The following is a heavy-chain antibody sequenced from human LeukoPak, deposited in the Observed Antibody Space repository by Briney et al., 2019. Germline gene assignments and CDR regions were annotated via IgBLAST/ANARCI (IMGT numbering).Heavy chain of an antibody. CDR1: GFTFSSYW. Sequence: PGGSLRLSCAASGFTFSSYWMSWVRQAPGKGLEWVANIKQDGSEKYYVDSVKGRFTISRDNAKNSLYLQMNSLRAEDTAVYYCARGDYDSSGYSLDYWGQGTLVTVSS. D-gene: IGHD3-22*01. CDR2: IKQDGSEK. CDR3: ARGDYDSSGYSLDY. J-gene: IGHJ4*02. V-gene: IGHV3-7*01.